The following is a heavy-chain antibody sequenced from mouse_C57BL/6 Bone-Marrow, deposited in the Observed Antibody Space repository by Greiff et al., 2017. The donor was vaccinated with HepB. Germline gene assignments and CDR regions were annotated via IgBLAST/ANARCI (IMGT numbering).Heavy chain of an antibody. Sequence: QVQLQQPGAELVKPGASVKLSCKASGYTFTSYWMQWVKQRPGQGLEWIGVIDPSDSYTNYNQKFKGKATLTVDTSSSTAYMQLSSLTSEDSAVYYCARDYGYDVGYYYAMDYWGQGTSVTVSS. V-gene: IGHV1-50*01. CDR2: IDPSDSYT. CDR1: GYTFTSYW. D-gene: IGHD2-2*01. J-gene: IGHJ4*01. CDR3: ARDYGYDVGYYYAMDY.